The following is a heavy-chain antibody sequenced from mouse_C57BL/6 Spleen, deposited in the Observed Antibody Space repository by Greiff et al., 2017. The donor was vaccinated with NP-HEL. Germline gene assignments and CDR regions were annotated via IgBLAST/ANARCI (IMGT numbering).Heavy chain of an antibody. J-gene: IGHJ2*01. CDR2: ISSGSSTI. CDR3: ARKWLGRDFDY. Sequence: EVKLVESGGGLVKPGGSLKLSCAASGFTFSDYGMHWVRQAPEKGLEWVAYISSGSSTIYYAVTVKGRFTISRDNAKNTLFLQMTSLRSEDTAMYYCARKWLGRDFDYWGQGTTLTVSS. CDR1: GFTFSDYG. D-gene: IGHD4-1*01. V-gene: IGHV5-17*01.